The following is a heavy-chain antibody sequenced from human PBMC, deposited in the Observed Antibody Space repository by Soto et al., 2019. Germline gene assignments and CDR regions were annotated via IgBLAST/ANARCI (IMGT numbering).Heavy chain of an antibody. CDR3: ARVKGIAARHFDY. Sequence: SVKVSCKASGGTFSSYAISWVRQAPGQGLEWMGGIIPIFGTANYAQKFQGRVTITADESTSTAYMELSSLRSEDTAVYYCARVKGIAARHFDYWGQGSLVTVSS. CDR1: GGTFSSYA. V-gene: IGHV1-69*13. D-gene: IGHD6-6*01. CDR2: IIPIFGTA. J-gene: IGHJ4*02.